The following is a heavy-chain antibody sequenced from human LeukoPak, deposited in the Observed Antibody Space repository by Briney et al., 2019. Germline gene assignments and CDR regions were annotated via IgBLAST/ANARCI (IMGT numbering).Heavy chain of an antibody. CDR2: ISSSGSTI. J-gene: IGHJ4*02. D-gene: IGHD1-26*01. Sequence: GGSLRLSCAASGFTFSSYAMSWIRQAPGKGLEWVSYISSSGSTIYYADSVKGRFTISRDNAKNSLYLQMNSLRAEDTAVYYCARDIGWELLFFDYWGQGTLVTVSS. CDR1: GFTFSSYA. V-gene: IGHV3-11*01. CDR3: ARDIGWELLFFDY.